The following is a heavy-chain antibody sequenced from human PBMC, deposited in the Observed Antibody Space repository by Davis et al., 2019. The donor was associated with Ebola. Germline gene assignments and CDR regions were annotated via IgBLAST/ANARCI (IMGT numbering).Heavy chain of an antibody. V-gene: IGHV1-69*13. CDR1: GGTFSSYA. J-gene: IGHJ4*02. D-gene: IGHD6-13*01. CDR3: ATCPATIAAAGLQIFDY. Sequence: SVKVSCKASGGTFSSYAISWVRQAPGQGLEWMGGIIPIFGTANYAQKFQGRVTITADESTSTAYMELSSLRSEDTAVYYCATCPATIAAAGLQIFDYWGQGTLVTVSS. CDR2: IIPIFGTA.